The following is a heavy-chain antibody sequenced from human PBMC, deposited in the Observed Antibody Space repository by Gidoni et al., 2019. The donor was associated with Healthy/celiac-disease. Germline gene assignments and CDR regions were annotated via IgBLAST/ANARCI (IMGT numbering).Heavy chain of an antibody. CDR1: GYTLTELS. Sequence: QVPLVQSGAEVKKPGASAKVSCKVSGYTLTELSMHWVRQAPGKGLEWMGGFAPEDGETNYAQKVQGRVTMTEDKCTDTAYRELSSLRSEDTAVYYGALTAAGTDFDPWGQGTLVTVSS. CDR3: ALTAAGTDFDP. CDR2: FAPEDGET. J-gene: IGHJ5*02. V-gene: IGHV1-24*01. D-gene: IGHD6-13*01.